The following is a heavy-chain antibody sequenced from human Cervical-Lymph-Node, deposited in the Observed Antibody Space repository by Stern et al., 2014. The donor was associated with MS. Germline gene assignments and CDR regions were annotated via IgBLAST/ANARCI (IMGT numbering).Heavy chain of an antibody. D-gene: IGHD3-16*01. V-gene: IGHV3-30*01. J-gene: IGHJ6*02. CDR2: ISKDGNDE. CDR3: GTWAFNIGNGLDV. Sequence: VQLVESGGGAVQPGSSLRLSCAASGLSFSRYAMTWVRQAPGKGLEWVAFISKDGNDERYADSVRGRFTISRDNSKNTLYLQMNNLRSDDTAVYYCGTWAFNIGNGLDVWGQGTTVVVSS. CDR1: GLSFSRYA.